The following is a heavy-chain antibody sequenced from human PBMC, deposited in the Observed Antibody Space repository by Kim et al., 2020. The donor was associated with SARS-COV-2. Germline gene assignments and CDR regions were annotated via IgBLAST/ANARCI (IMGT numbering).Heavy chain of an antibody. CDR2: IHSNGNT. Sequence: SETLSLTCTVSGASISSNYWNWIRQSPGKGLEWIGYIHSNGNTRYNPSLESRLTISLDKSRNQFSLNLRSVTAADTAVYFCARRNCFDLWGRGTLATVSS. J-gene: IGHJ2*01. V-gene: IGHV4-4*09. CDR1: GASISSNY. CDR3: ARRNCFDL.